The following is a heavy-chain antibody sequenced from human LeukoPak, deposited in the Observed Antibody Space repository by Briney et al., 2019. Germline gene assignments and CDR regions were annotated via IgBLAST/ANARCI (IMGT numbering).Heavy chain of an antibody. CDR3: ARDVGAASRGGWFDP. J-gene: IGHJ5*02. Sequence: PGGSLRLSCEASGFTFRSYDMYWVRQAPGKGLEWVSGISGSGGSTYYADSVKGRFTISRDNSKNTLYLQVNSLRAEDTAVYYCARDVGAASRGGWFDPWGQGTLVTVSS. CDR2: ISGSGGST. V-gene: IGHV3-23*01. D-gene: IGHD3-10*01. CDR1: GFTFRSYD.